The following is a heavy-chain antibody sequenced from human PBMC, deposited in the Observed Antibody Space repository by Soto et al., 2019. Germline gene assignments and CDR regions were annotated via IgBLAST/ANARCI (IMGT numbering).Heavy chain of an antibody. V-gene: IGHV3-23*01. CDR2: ISGSGGST. Sequence: GGSLRLSCAASGFTFSSYAMSWVRQAPGKGLEWVSAISGSGGSTYYADSVRGRFTISRDNSKNTLYLQMNSLRAEDTAVYYCAKDRDQWELFDYWGQGTLVTVSS. CDR1: GFTFSSYA. J-gene: IGHJ4*02. D-gene: IGHD1-26*01. CDR3: AKDRDQWELFDY.